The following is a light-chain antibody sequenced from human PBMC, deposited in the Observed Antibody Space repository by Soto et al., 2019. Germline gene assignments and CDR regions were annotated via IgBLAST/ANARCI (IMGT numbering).Light chain of an antibody. V-gene: IGKV1-5*01. CDR2: DAS. CDR3: QQYNSYLYT. Sequence: DIQMTQSPSTLSASVGDRVTITCRARQSISSWLAWYQQKPGKAPKLLIYDASSLESGVPSRVSGSGSGTEFALTISSLQPDDFATYYCQQYNSYLYTFGQGTKLEIK. CDR1: QSISSW. J-gene: IGKJ2*01.